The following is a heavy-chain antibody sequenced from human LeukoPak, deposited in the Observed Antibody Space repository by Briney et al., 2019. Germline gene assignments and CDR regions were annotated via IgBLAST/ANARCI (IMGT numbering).Heavy chain of an antibody. CDR2: ISGSGGST. CDR3: AKDYSPGPAYYFDY. CDR1: GFTFSSYA. V-gene: IGHV3-23*01. D-gene: IGHD1-1*01. Sequence: GGSLRLSSAASGFTFSSYAMSWVRQAPGKGLEWVSAISGSGGSTYYADSVKGRFTISRDNSKNTLYLQMNSLRAEDTAVYYCAKDYSPGPAYYFDYWGQGTLVTVSS. J-gene: IGHJ4*02.